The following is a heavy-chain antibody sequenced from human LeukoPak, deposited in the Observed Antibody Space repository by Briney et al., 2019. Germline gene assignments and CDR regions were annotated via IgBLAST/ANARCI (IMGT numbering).Heavy chain of an antibody. J-gene: IGHJ4*02. Sequence: GGSLRLSCAASGFTFSSYAMSWVRQAPGKGLAWVAGNSDSGSSSYYTDSVKGRFTISRDNSKNTLYLQMNSLRAEYTAVYYCAKEDSGWHFDYWGQGTLVTVSS. CDR3: AKEDSGWHFDY. D-gene: IGHD6-19*01. V-gene: IGHV3-23*01. CDR1: GFTFSSYA. CDR2: NSDSGSSS.